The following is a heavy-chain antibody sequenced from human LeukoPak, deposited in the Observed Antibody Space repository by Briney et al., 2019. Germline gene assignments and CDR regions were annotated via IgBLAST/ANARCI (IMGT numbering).Heavy chain of an antibody. CDR3: AKESGKFDY. CDR2: LSAYGGST. CDR1: GLNFDDSA. Sequence: GVSLRLSCVASGLNFDDSAMHWVPQAPGKGLEWVSLLSAYGGSTFSANSVKGLFSISRDDSKNSLYLQMNSLRSEDTAMYYCAKESGKFDYWGQGTLVAVSS. V-gene: IGHV3-43*02. J-gene: IGHJ4*02.